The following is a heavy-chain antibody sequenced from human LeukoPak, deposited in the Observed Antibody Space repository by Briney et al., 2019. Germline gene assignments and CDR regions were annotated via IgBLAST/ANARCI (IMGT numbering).Heavy chain of an antibody. J-gene: IGHJ4*02. CDR3: VGEMDSGWYPY. CDR2: ISSSGSST. CDR1: GFNFRGYE. V-gene: IGHV3-48*03. D-gene: IGHD6-19*01. Sequence: GGSLRLSCAASGFNFRGYEMNWVRRAPGKGLQWPAYISSSGSSTYYADSVQGRFTISRDNAKNSLYLHMNSLRVDDTAVYYCVGEMDSGWYPYWGPGTLVTVSS.